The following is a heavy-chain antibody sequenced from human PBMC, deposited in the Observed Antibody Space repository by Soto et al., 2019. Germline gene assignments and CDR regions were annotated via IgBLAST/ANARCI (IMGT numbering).Heavy chain of an antibody. CDR1: GFTFSSYS. V-gene: IGHV3-21*01. D-gene: IGHD6-13*01. J-gene: IGHJ4*02. CDR2: ISSSSSYI. CDR3: ARDQWLDSSNFDY. Sequence: GGSLRLSCAASGFTFSSYSMNWVRQAPGKGLEWVSSISSSSSYIYYADSVKGRFTISRDNAKNSLYLQMNSLRAEDTAVYYCARDQWLDSSNFDYWGQGTLVTVSS.